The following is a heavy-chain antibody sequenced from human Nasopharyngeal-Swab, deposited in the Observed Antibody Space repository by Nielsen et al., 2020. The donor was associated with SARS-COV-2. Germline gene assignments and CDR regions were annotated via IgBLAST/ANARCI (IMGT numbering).Heavy chain of an antibody. D-gene: IGHD2-2*01. V-gene: IGHV4-34*01. CDR3: ARGWHSSTSWSKANWFDP. CDR2: INHSGST. J-gene: IGHJ5*02. CDR1: GGSFSGYY. Sequence: SETLSLTCAVYGGSFSGYYWSWIRQPPGKGLEWIGEINHSGSTNYNPSLKSRVTISVDTSKNQFSLKLSSVTAADTAVYYCARGWHSSTSWSKANWFDPWGQGTLVTVSS.